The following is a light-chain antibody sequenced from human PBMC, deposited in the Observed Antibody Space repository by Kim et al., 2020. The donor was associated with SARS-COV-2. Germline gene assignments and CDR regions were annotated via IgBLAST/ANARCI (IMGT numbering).Light chain of an antibody. CDR1: QSISTY. J-gene: IGKJ1*01. CDR2: AAS. V-gene: IGKV1-39*01. Sequence: DIQMTQSPSSLSASVGDRVTISCRASQSISTYLNWYQQKPGKAPKLLIYAASPLLSGVPSRFSGSGSGTDFTLTISSLQPEDVATYYCQQSYNTPRTFGQGTKVDIK. CDR3: QQSYNTPRT.